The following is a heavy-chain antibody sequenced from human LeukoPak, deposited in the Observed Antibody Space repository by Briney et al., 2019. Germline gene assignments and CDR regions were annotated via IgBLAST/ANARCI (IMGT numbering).Heavy chain of an antibody. CDR3: AGREHSTSPLDY. CDR2: IYTSGST. V-gene: IGHV4-4*07. CDR1: GGSFSSYY. J-gene: IGHJ4*02. D-gene: IGHD2-2*01. Sequence: SETLSLTCTVSGGSFSSYYWNWIRQPAGKGLEWIGRIYTSGSTNYNPSLKSRVTMSVDTSKNQFSLKLNSVTAADPAVYYYAGREHSTSPLDYGGQGNLVTVSA.